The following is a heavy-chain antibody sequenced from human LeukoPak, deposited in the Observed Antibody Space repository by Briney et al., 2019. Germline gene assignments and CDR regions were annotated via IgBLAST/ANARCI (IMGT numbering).Heavy chain of an antibody. D-gene: IGHD3-9*01. CDR3: TTGEDYNLTGIPDY. CDR1: GFTFSNAW. Sequence: GGSLRLSCAASGFTFSNAWMSWVRQAPGKGLEWVGRIKSKTDGGTTDYAAPVKGRFTISRDDSENTLYLQMNSLKTEDTAVYYCTTGEDYNLTGIPDYWGQGTLVTVSS. J-gene: IGHJ4*02. CDR2: IKSKTDGGTT. V-gene: IGHV3-15*01.